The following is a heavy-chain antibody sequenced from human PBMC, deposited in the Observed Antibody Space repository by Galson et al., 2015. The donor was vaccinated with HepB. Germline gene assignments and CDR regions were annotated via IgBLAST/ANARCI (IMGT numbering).Heavy chain of an antibody. D-gene: IGHD5-24*01. J-gene: IGHJ1*01. CDR1: GFTVSSNY. V-gene: IGHV3-66*01. CDR3: ARARDGYNTPEYFQH. CDR2: IYSGGST. Sequence: SLRLSCAASGFTVSSNYMSWVRQAPGKGLEWVSVIYSGGSTYYADSVKGRFTISRDNSKNTLYLQMNSLRAEDTAVYYCARARDGYNTPEYFQHWGQGTLVTVSS.